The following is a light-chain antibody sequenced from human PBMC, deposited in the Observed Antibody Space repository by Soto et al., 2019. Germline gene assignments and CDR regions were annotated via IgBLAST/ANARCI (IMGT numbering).Light chain of an antibody. Sequence: IVLTQSPATLSLAPGERATLSCRASQSVGSYLAWYQQKPGQAPRLVIYDASDRATGTPDRFRGSGSGTYSTLTISNLEPEDFAFYYCQQRSISPLRYTFGQGTKLELK. CDR2: DAS. V-gene: IGKV3-11*01. CDR1: QSVGSY. J-gene: IGKJ2*01. CDR3: QQRSISPLRYT.